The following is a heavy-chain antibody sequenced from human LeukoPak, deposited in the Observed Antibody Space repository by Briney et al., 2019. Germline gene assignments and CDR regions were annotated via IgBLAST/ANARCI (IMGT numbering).Heavy chain of an antibody. V-gene: IGHV4-34*01. CDR2: INHSGST. J-gene: IGHJ5*02. D-gene: IGHD5-24*01. CDR1: GGSFSGYY. CDR3: ARQERVWFDP. Sequence: SETLSLTCAVYGGSFSGYYWSWIRQPPGKGLEWIGEINHSGSTNYNPSLKSRVTISVDTSKSQFSLKLTSVTAADAAVYYCARQERVWFDPWGQGTLVTVSS.